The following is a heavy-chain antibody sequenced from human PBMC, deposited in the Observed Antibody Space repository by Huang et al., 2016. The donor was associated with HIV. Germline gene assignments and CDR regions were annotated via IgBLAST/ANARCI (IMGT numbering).Heavy chain of an antibody. CDR2: ISYDGSNK. Sequence: VQLVESGGGVVQPGRSLRLACAASGFSVSTYGLHWGRQAPGKGLEWVAVISYDGSNKYYAHSVKGRFTISRDTSENKVYLKMNSLRHEDTAVYYCAKDGADEEWDIDYWGQGTLVTVSS. V-gene: IGHV3-30*18. CDR1: GFSVSTYG. D-gene: IGHD1-26*01. CDR3: AKDGADEEWDIDY. J-gene: IGHJ4*02.